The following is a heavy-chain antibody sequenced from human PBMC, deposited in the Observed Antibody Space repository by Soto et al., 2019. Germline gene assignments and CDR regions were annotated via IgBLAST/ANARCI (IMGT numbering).Heavy chain of an antibody. CDR3: ESSGYYSARAAFDY. V-gene: IGHV3-23*01. J-gene: IGHJ4*02. CDR1: GFTFSSYA. Sequence: PGGSLRLSCAASGFTFSSYAMSWVRQAPGKGLERVSAISGSGGSTYYADSVKGRFTISRDNSKNTLYLQMNSLRAEDTAVYYCESSGYYSARAAFDYWGQGTLVTVSS. CDR2: ISGSGGST. D-gene: IGHD3-22*01.